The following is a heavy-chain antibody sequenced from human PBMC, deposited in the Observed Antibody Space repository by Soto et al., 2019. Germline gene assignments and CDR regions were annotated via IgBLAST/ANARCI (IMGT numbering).Heavy chain of an antibody. D-gene: IGHD2-21*02. Sequence: ASVKVSCKASGYTFTSYAMHWVLQAPGQRLEWMGWINAGNGNTKYSQKFQGRVTITRDTSASTAYMELSSLRSEDTAVYYCAGIGGYYDFEYWGQGTLVTVSS. CDR1: GYTFTSYA. CDR2: INAGNGNT. J-gene: IGHJ4*02. V-gene: IGHV1-3*01. CDR3: AGIGGYYDFEY.